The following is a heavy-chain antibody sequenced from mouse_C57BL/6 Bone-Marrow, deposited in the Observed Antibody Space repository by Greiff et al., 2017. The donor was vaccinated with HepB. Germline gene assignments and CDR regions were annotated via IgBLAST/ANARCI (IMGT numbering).Heavy chain of an antibody. Sequence: QVQLQQPGAELVRPGSSVKLSCKASGYTFTSYWMHWVKQRPIQGLEWIGNIDPSDSETHYNQKFKDKATLTVDKSSSTAYMQLSSLTSEDSAVYYCAREVRLLPWFAYWGQGTLVTVSA. CDR1: GYTFTSYW. D-gene: IGHD1-1*01. J-gene: IGHJ3*01. V-gene: IGHV1-52*01. CDR3: AREVRLLPWFAY. CDR2: IDPSDSET.